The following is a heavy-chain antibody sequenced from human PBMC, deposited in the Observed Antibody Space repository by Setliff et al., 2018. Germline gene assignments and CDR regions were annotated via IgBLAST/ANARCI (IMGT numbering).Heavy chain of an antibody. CDR2: INHTGST. J-gene: IGHJ4*02. D-gene: IGHD6-6*01. V-gene: IGHV4-34*01. CDR1: GGTFTYYY. CDR3: ARGRNVAIRLLDS. Sequence: SETLSLTCSASGGTFTYYYWTWIRQSPGRGLEWIGEINHTGSTNYDPSLKSRVTISIDTSKNQFSLSLRYVTAADTAIYYCARGRNVAIRLLDSWGQGALVTVS.